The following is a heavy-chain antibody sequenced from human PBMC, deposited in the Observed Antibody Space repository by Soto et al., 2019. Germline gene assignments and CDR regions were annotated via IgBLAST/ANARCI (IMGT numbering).Heavy chain of an antibody. CDR2: VYYSGST. V-gene: IGHV4-59*01. CDR3: ARTLQVASAGWFDP. J-gene: IGHJ5*02. D-gene: IGHD6-25*01. Sequence: WTWIRQPPGKGLEWIGYVYYSGSTNYNPSLKSRVTISIDTSKHQFSLKLSSVTAADTAVYYCARTLQVASAGWFDPWGQGTLVTVSS.